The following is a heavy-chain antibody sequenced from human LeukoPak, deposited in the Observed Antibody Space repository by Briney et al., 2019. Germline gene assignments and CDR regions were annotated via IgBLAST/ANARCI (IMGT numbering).Heavy chain of an antibody. CDR2: IYSGGST. V-gene: IGHV3-66*01. J-gene: IGHJ1*01. CDR1: GFTVSSNY. CDR3: ASRDYYDSSGYYYGFQH. D-gene: IGHD3-22*01. Sequence: GGSLRLSCAASGFTVSSNYMSWVRQAPGKGLEWVSVIYSGGSTYYADSVKGRFTISRDNSKNTLYPQMNSLRAEDTAVHYCASRDYYDSSGYYYGFQHWGQGTLVTVSS.